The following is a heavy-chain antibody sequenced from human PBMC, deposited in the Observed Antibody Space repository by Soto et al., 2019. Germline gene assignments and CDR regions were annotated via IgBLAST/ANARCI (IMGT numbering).Heavy chain of an antibody. CDR3: ARDLLGWELLPQGY. V-gene: IGHV3-48*02. CDR1: GFTFSSYS. Sequence: EVQLVESGGGLVQPGGSLRLSCAASGFTFSSYSMNWVRQAPGKGLEWVSYISSSSSTIYYADSVKGRFTISRANAKNSRYLQLNSLRDEDTAVYYCARDLLGWELLPQGYWGQGTLVTVSS. CDR2: ISSSSSTI. J-gene: IGHJ4*02. D-gene: IGHD1-26*01.